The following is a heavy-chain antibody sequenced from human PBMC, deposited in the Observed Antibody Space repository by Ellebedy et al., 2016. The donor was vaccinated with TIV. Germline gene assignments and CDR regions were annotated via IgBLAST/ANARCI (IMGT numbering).Heavy chain of an antibody. CDR3: ARYGSGFADV. V-gene: IGHV4-39*01. CDR1: GASISDSNSY. CDR2: VHYTGGT. Sequence: SETLSLTXTVSGASISDSNSYWGWIRQPPGKGLEWIGTVHYTGGTYYNPSLKSRVTLTVDTSRSQFSLRLSSVTATDTAVYYCARYGSGFADVWGQGTTGSVSS. J-gene: IGHJ6*02. D-gene: IGHD3-22*01.